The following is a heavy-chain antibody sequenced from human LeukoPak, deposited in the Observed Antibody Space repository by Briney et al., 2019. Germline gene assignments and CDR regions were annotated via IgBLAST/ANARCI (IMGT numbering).Heavy chain of an antibody. CDR2: IYYSGST. CDR1: GGSISSSSYY. V-gene: IGHV4-39*07. J-gene: IGHJ6*03. D-gene: IGHD6-19*01. Sequence: SETLSLTCTVSGGSISSSSYYWGWIRQPPGKGLEWIGSIYYSGSTYYNPSLKSRVTISVDTSKNQFSLKLSSVTAADTAVYYCARVGGAVAGRGKYYYYYYMDVWGKGTTVTVSS. CDR3: ARVGGAVAGRGKYYYYYYMDV.